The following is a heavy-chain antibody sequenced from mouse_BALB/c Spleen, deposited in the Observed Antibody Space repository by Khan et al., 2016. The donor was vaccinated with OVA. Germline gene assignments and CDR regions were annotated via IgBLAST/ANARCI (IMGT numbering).Heavy chain of an antibody. V-gene: IGHV1S81*02. CDR1: GYTFTSYY. CDR2: INPSNGGT. Sequence: QVRLQQSGAELVKPGASVKLSCKASGYTFTSYYMYWVKQRPGQGLEWIGEINPSNGGTNFNEKFKSKATLTVDKSSSTAYMQLSSLTSEDSAVYYWTRRGTRSTTSFAYWGQGTLVTVSA. CDR3: TRRGTRSTTSFAY. D-gene: IGHD2-4*01. J-gene: IGHJ3*01.